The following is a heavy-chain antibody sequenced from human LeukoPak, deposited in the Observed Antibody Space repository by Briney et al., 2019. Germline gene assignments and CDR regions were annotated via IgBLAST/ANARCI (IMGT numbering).Heavy chain of an antibody. J-gene: IGHJ4*02. D-gene: IGHD2/OR15-2a*01. CDR3: AGHHPRNTVDF. CDR2: ISDIGSI. V-gene: IGHV4-59*08. Sequence: SETLSLTCTVSGSSISSYYWSWIRQPPGKGLEWIAYISDIGSINYNPSLKSRVTISLDTSKNQFSLKLSSVTAADTAVYYCAGHHPRNTVDFWGQGSLVTVSS. CDR1: GSSISSYY.